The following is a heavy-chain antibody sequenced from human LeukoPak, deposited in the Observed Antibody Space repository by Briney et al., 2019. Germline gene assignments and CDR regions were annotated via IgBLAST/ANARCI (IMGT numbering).Heavy chain of an antibody. Sequence: GGSLRLSCVASGFIFSSYAMHWVRQAPGKGLEWVAVIAYDGSNKYYADSVKGRFTISRDNSKNTLYLQINSLRAEDTAVYYCARDFYGSGSFLFQNWGQGTLVTVSS. D-gene: IGHD3-10*01. CDR3: ARDFYGSGSFLFQN. V-gene: IGHV3-30-3*01. CDR1: GFIFSSYA. J-gene: IGHJ1*01. CDR2: IAYDGSNK.